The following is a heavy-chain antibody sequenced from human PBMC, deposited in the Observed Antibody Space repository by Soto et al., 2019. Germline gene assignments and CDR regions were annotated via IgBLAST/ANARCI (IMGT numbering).Heavy chain of an antibody. CDR2: IYYSGST. D-gene: IGHD4-17*01. CDR3: ARYTVPTKFDY. CDR1: GGSISSYY. J-gene: IGHJ4*02. V-gene: IGHV4-59*01. Sequence: SETLSLTCTVSGGSISSYYWSWIRQPPGKGLGWIGYIYYSGSTNYNPSLKSRVTISVDTSKNQFSLKLSSVTAAATAVYYCARYTVPTKFDYWGQGTQVTDSS.